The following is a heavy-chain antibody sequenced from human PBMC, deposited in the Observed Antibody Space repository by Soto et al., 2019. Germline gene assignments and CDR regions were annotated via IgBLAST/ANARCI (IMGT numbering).Heavy chain of an antibody. CDR2: IYSSGST. V-gene: IGHV4-4*07. CDR1: GGAIGGYY. D-gene: IGHD3-3*01. J-gene: IGHJ5*02. CDR3: ARGQRFSDWFDP. Sequence: SETLSLTCTVTGGAIGGYYWTWIRQSDGEGLEWIGRIYSSGSTNYNPSLKSRVTISLDTSMNYFSLRLSSVTAADTAVYYCARGQRFSDWFDPWGQGTLVTVSS.